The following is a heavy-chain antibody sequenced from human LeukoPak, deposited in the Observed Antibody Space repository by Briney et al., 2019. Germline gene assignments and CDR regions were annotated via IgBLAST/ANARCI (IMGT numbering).Heavy chain of an antibody. CDR1: GFTFSSYT. V-gene: IGHV3-48*04. J-gene: IGHJ4*02. Sequence: GGSLRLSCAGSGFTFSSYTMSWVRQAPGKELECVSYISETSDAIEYADSVKGRFTISRDNAKNSLYLQMNSLRVEDTAVYYCARDACSSTSCFRDSWGQGTLVTVSS. CDR3: ARDACSSTSCFRDS. D-gene: IGHD2-2*01. CDR2: ISETSDAI.